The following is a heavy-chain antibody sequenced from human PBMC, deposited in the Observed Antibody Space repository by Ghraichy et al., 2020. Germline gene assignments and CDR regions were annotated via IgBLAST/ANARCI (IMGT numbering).Heavy chain of an antibody. CDR3: AKSSSTQPYWYFDL. V-gene: IGHV3-23*01. D-gene: IGHD6-13*01. J-gene: IGHJ2*01. CDR1: GFTFSSYA. Sequence: GESLNISCAASGFTFSSYAMSWVRQAPGKGLEWVSAISGSGDSTYYADSVKGRFTISRDNSKNTLYLQMNSLRAEDTAVYYCAKSSSTQPYWYFDLWGRGTLVTVSS. CDR2: ISGSGDST.